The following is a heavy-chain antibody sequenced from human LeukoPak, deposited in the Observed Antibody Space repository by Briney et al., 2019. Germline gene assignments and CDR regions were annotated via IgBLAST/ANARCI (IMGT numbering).Heavy chain of an antibody. J-gene: IGHJ5*02. V-gene: IGHV3-64*04. CDR1: GFTFSSYA. Sequence: PGGSLRLSCSASGFTFSSYAMYWVRQAPGKGLEYVSAITSNGGSAYYADSVKGRFTISRDNSKNTLYLQMSSLRAEDTAVYFCARDVWFGDYRWFDPWGQGTLVTVSS. CDR3: ARDVWFGDYRWFDP. D-gene: IGHD3-10*01. CDR2: ITSNGGSA.